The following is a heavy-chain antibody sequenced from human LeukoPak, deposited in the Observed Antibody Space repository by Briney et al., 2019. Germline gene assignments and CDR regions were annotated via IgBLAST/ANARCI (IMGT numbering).Heavy chain of an antibody. J-gene: IGHJ6*04. D-gene: IGHD2-2*02. V-gene: IGHV1-69*13. Sequence: GASVKVSCKASGGTFSSYAISWVRQAPGQGLEWMGGIIPIFGTANYAQKFQGRVTITADESTSTAYMELSSLRSEDTAVYYCARSLPPYCSSSSCSTYYYYGMDVWGKGTTVTVSS. CDR1: GGTFSSYA. CDR3: ARSLPPYCSSSSCSTYYYYGMDV. CDR2: IIPIFGTA.